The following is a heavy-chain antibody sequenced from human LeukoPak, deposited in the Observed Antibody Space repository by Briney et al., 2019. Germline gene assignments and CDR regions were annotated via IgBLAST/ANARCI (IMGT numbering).Heavy chain of an antibody. V-gene: IGHV3-30*01. CDR2: ISSGGTDE. Sequence: GGSLRLSCGASGFTFSSYAMHWVRQAPGKGLEWVSLISSGGTDEYYADSVKGRFTISRDNSKNTLYLQLNSLRAEDTAVYYCARDSTYYYDSGSSGPHYFDNWGQGTLVTVSS. CDR1: GFTFSSYA. CDR3: ARDSTYYYDSGSSGPHYFDN. J-gene: IGHJ4*02. D-gene: IGHD3-10*01.